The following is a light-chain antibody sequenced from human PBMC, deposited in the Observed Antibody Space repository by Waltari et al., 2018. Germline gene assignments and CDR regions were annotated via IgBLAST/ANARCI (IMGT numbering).Light chain of an antibody. V-gene: IGKV1-5*01. J-gene: IGKJ4*01. Sequence: DIVMTQSPDSLAVSLGERATFKFKSSQSILDSSNKRNYLGWYQQKPGKAPNLLIYDASSLESGVPSRFSGSGSGTEFTLTISSLQPDDFATYYCQQYNSYPLTFGGGTKVEIK. CDR2: DAS. CDR3: QQYNSYPLT. CDR1: QSILDSSNKRNY.